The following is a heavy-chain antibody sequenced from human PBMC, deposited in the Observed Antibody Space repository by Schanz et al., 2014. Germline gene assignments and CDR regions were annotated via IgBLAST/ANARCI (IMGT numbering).Heavy chain of an antibody. CDR2: IKQDESER. J-gene: IGHJ4*02. CDR1: GFTFSTYC. D-gene: IGHD3-3*01. Sequence: EAQLVESGGGLVQPGGSLRLSCAASGFTFSTYCMSWVRQAPGKGLEWVANIKQDESERSYVDSVKGRFTISRDNAKNSLYLQMNSLRAEDTAVYYCARDKGGYYPFDYWGQGTLVTVSS. V-gene: IGHV3-7*01. CDR3: ARDKGGYYPFDY.